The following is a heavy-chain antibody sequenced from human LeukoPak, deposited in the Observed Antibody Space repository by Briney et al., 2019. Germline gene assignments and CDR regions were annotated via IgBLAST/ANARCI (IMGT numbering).Heavy chain of an antibody. V-gene: IGHV4-38-2*02. J-gene: IGHJ3*02. CDR2: ISHSGST. D-gene: IGHD3-16*01. CDR1: GFTFDDYA. CDR3: ARERDWGSAFDI. Sequence: KAGGSLRLSCAASGFTFDDYAMHWVRQAPGKGLEWIGSISHSGSTYYNPSLKSRVTISVDTSKNQFSLKLSSVTAADTAVYYCARERDWGSAFDIWGQGTMVTVSS.